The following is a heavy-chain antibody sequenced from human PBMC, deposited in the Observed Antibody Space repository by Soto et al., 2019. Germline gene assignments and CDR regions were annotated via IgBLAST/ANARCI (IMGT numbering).Heavy chain of an antibody. Sequence: QVQLVQSGAEVKKPGASVKVSCKASGYTFTNYDIHWVRQATGQGLEWMGWMNPDSGNTGQSKQFQGRVTMTRDYSISTAYMEMSSLRSEDTAVYSWASGRFRRTWLAPWGQGTLVTVSS. CDR3: ASGRFRRTWLAP. J-gene: IGHJ5*02. CDR2: MNPDSGNT. D-gene: IGHD3-16*01. CDR1: GYTFTNYD. V-gene: IGHV1-8*01.